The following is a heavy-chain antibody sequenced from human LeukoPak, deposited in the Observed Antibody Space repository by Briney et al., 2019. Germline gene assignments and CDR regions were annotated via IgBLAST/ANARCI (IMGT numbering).Heavy chain of an antibody. CDR3: ARAPRITMIVFFDY. CDR1: GGSISSTGHY. D-gene: IGHD3-22*01. V-gene: IGHV4-31*03. Sequence: SETLSLTCTVSGGSISSTGHYWSWIRQHPEKGLEWIGYVYYTGSPYYNPSLKSRLTISVDTSKNQFPLKLTSVTAADTAVYYCARAPRITMIVFFDYWGQGALVTVSS. CDR2: VYYTGSP. J-gene: IGHJ4*02.